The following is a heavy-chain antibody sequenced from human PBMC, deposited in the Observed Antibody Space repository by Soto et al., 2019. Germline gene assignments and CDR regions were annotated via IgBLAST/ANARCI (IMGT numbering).Heavy chain of an antibody. J-gene: IGHJ4*02. CDR3: AKGSSRFGYSSSWSIDY. CDR2: ISYDGSNK. V-gene: IGHV3-30*18. CDR1: GFTFSSYA. Sequence: QVQLVESGGGVVQPGRSLRLSCTASGFTFSSYAMHWVRQAPGKGLEWVAVISYDGSNKYYADSVKGRFTISRDNSKNPLYLQMNSLGAEDTAVYYFAKGSSRFGYSSSWSIDYWGQGTLVIVSS. D-gene: IGHD6-13*01.